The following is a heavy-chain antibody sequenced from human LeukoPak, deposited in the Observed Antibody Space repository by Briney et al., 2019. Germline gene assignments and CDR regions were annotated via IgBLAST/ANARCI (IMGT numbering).Heavy chain of an antibody. CDR3: ARSQEPDCSSTSCPNWFDP. J-gene: IGHJ5*02. V-gene: IGHV4-34*01. CDR1: GGSFSGYY. D-gene: IGHD2-2*01. CDR2: INHSGST. Sequence: PSETLSLTCAVYGGSFSGYYWSWIRQPPGKGLEWIGEINHSGSTNYNPSLKSRVTISVDTSKNQFSLKLSSVTAADTAVYYCARSQEPDCSSTSCPNWFDPWGQGTLVTVSS.